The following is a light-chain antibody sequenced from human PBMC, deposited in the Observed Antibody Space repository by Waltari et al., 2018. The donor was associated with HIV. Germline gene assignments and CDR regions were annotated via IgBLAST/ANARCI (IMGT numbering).Light chain of an antibody. CDR3: QAWDSSTAEV. V-gene: IGLV3-1*01. J-gene: IGLJ2*01. Sequence: SYELTQPPSVSVSPGQTARITCSGDKLGDRYTAWYHQRPGQSPVLVIYQDSKRPSGIPERFSGSNSRNTATLTITETQALDEADYYCQAWDSSTAEVFGGGTKLTVL. CDR2: QDS. CDR1: KLGDRY.